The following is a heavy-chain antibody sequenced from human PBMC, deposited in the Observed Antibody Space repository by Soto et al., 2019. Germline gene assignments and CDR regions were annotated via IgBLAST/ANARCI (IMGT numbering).Heavy chain of an antibody. CDR2: VYHNGIM. CDR3: AALWFGELSFNY. CDR1: GYSIRSGYY. J-gene: IGHJ4*01. Sequence: SETLSLTCSVSGYSIRSGYYWGWVRQAPGKGLEWLGSVYHNGIMFHNPSFQSRVTISVDTSKNQFSLNLRSVTAADTAVYYCAALWFGELSFNYWGHGILVTVSS. V-gene: IGHV4-38-2*02. D-gene: IGHD3-10*01.